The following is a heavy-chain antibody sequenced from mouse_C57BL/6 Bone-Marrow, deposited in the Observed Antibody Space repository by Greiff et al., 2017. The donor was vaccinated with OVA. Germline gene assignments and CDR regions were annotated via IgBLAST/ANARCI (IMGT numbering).Heavy chain of an antibody. CDR3: ARMGKSPDY. Sequence: QVTLKVSGPGLLQPSQTLSLTCSFSGFSLSTFGMGVGWLRQPSGKGLEWLAHIWWDDDKYYHPAPKRRLIISNDTSKNQVFLKIANVDTAETATYYCARMGKSPDYWGQGTTLTVSS. J-gene: IGHJ2*01. V-gene: IGHV8-8*01. CDR2: IWWDDDK. CDR1: GFSLSTFGMG.